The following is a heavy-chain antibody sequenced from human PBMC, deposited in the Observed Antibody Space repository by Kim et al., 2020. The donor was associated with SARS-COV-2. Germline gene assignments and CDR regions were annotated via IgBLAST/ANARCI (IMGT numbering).Heavy chain of an antibody. V-gene: IGHV4-59*01. J-gene: IGHJ5*02. CDR3: ARGHYSCGGDCYFWFDP. CDR2: IYYSGST. CDR1: GGSISSYY. D-gene: IGHD2-21*02. Sequence: SETLSLTCTVPGGSISSYYWSWIRQPPGKGLEWIGYIYYSGSTNYNPSLKSRVTISVDTSKNQFSLKLSSVTAADTAVYYCARGHYSCGGDCYFWFDPWGQGTLVTVSS.